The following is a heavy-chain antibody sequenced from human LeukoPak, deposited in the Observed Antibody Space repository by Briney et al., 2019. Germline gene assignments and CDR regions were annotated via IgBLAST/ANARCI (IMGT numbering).Heavy chain of an antibody. CDR3: AKDQPADGYNTI. D-gene: IGHD5-24*01. V-gene: IGHV3-23*01. Sequence: GGSLRLSCGASGFTFGNFAMSWVRQAPGKGLEWVSTIDGSGASTYYADPAKGRFTVSRDNSKNTLFLHMNRLRAADTAVYYCAKDQPADGYNTIWGQGTLVTVSS. CDR2: IDGSGAST. CDR1: GFTFGNFA. J-gene: IGHJ4*02.